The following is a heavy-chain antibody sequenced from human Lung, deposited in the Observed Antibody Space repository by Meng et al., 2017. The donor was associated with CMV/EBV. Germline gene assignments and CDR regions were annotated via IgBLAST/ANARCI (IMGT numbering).Heavy chain of an antibody. Sequence: GEXXKISYKTSGYSHTNYWIGWVRQKPGKGLEWMGIIYPGDSDTRYSPSFQGQVAISADKSISTAYLQWSSLKASDTAIYYCVRHNGWTTNYFDYWGQGTLVTVSS. CDR2: IYPGDSDT. D-gene: IGHD2-8*01. CDR1: GYSHTNYW. V-gene: IGHV5-51*01. J-gene: IGHJ4*02. CDR3: VRHNGWTTNYFDY.